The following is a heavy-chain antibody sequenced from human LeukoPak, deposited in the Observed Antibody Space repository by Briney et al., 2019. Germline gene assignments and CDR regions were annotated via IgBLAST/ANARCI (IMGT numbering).Heavy chain of an antibody. CDR1: GYSFTSHW. J-gene: IGHJ4*02. CDR2: IYPSDSDT. Sequence: GESLKISCKGSGYSFTSHWIGWVRQMPGKGLEWMGIIYPSDSDTRYSPSLQGQVTISVDTSIGTAYLQRSSLKASDTAIYYCARQNDFRLDYWGQKTLVTVSS. V-gene: IGHV5-51*01. D-gene: IGHD3-3*01. CDR3: ARQNDFRLDY.